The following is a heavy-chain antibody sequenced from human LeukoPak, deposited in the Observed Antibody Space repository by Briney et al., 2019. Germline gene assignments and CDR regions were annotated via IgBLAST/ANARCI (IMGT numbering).Heavy chain of an antibody. V-gene: IGHV3-30*18. CDR3: AKDRTVGASYWYFDL. CDR1: GFTFNNYG. J-gene: IGHJ2*01. CDR2: ISYDGRNI. D-gene: IGHD1-26*01. Sequence: PGKSLRLSCAASGFTFNNYGMHWVRQAPGKGLEWVAVISYDGRNIHYPDSVKGRFTISRDSSRNTLFLHMNTLRAEDTAIYYCAKDRTVGASYWYFDLWGRGTLVTVSS.